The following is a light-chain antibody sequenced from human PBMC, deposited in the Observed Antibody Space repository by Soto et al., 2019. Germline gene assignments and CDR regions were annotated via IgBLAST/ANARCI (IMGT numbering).Light chain of an antibody. V-gene: IGKV1-39*01. Sequence: DIQMTQSPSSLSASVGDRVTITCRASQSISSYLNWYQQKPGKAPKLLIYAASSLHSGVPSRVSGSSSGTEFSLTISILQPEDFSTYYCQQSYSSPMYTFGQWTKMEIK. J-gene: IGKJ2*01. CDR1: QSISSY. CDR2: AAS. CDR3: QQSYSSPMYT.